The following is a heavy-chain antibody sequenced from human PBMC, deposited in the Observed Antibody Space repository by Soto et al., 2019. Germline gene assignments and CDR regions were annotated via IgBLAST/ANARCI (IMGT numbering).Heavy chain of an antibody. CDR2: IYYSGST. Sequence: SETLSLTCTVSGGSVSSGSYYWSWIRQPPGKGLEWIGYIYYSGSTNYNPSLNSRVTISVDTSKNQFSLKLSSVTAADTAVYYCARDRIAAAGTMDYWGQGTLVTVSS. CDR3: ARDRIAAAGTMDY. D-gene: IGHD6-13*01. CDR1: GGSVSSGSYY. J-gene: IGHJ4*02. V-gene: IGHV4-61*01.